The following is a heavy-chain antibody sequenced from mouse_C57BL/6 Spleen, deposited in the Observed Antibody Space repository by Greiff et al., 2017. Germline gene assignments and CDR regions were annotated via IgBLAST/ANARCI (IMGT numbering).Heavy chain of an antibody. CDR3: TYSNYVAWFAY. J-gene: IGHJ3*01. V-gene: IGHV1-5*01. CDR1: GYTFTSYW. CDR2: IYPGNSDT. D-gene: IGHD2-5*01. Sequence: VHVKQSGTVLARPGASVKMSCKTSGYTFTSYWMHWVKQRPGQGLEWIGAIYPGNSDTSYNQKFKGKAKLTAVTSASTAYMELSSLTNEDSAVYYCTYSNYVAWFAYWGQGTLVTVSA.